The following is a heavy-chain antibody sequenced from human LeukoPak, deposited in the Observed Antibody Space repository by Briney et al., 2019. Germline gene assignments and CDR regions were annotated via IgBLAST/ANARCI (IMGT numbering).Heavy chain of an antibody. CDR1: AYSISSGYY. Sequence: PSETLSLTCTVSAYSISSGYYWGWIRQPPGKGLEWIGEINHSGSTNYHPSLKSRVTISVDTSKNQFSLKLSSVTAADTAVYYCARGGYRWSSAYFDYWGQGTLVTVSS. J-gene: IGHJ4*02. CDR2: INHSGST. D-gene: IGHD3-22*01. CDR3: ARGGYRWSSAYFDY. V-gene: IGHV4-38-2*02.